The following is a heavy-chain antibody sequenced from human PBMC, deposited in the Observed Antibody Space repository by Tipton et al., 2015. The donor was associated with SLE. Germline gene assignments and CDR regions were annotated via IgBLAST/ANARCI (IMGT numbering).Heavy chain of an antibody. CDR2: IKSKADGGTT. Sequence: GSLRLSCTVSGLTFTNAWMSWVRQAPGKGLEWVGRIKSKADGGTTDYVAPVKGRFTMSRDDSKNTLYLQMNSLKTEDTAVYYCIPRGYSGYWGQGTLVTVSS. V-gene: IGHV3-15*01. CDR1: GLTFTNAW. J-gene: IGHJ4*02. D-gene: IGHD5-12*01. CDR3: IPRGYSGY.